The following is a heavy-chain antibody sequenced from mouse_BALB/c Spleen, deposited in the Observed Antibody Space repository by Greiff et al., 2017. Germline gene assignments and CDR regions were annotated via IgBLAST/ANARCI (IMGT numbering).Heavy chain of an antibody. Sequence: EVKLVESGPSLVKPSQTLSLTCSVTGDSITSGYWNWIRKFPGNKLEYMGYISYSGSTYYNPSLKSRISITRDTSKNQYYLQLNSVTTEDTATYYCARSSITTSYYAMDYWGQGTSVTVSS. CDR1: GDSITSGY. CDR2: ISYSGST. J-gene: IGHJ4*01. D-gene: IGHD2-4*01. V-gene: IGHV3-8*02. CDR3: ARSSITTSYYAMDY.